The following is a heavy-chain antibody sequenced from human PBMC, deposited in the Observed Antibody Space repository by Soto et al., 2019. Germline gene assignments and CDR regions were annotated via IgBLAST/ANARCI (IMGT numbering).Heavy chain of an antibody. V-gene: IGHV1-18*01. CDR2: ISAYNGNT. Sequence: ASVKVSCKASGYTFTSYGISWVRQAPGQGLEWMGWISAYNGNTNYAQKLQGRVTMTTDTSTSTAYMELRSLRSDDTAVYYCARDRVSGIQLWSRTTVIHNWFDPWGQGTLVTVSS. D-gene: IGHD5-18*01. CDR3: ARDRVSGIQLWSRTTVIHNWFDP. J-gene: IGHJ5*02. CDR1: GYTFTSYG.